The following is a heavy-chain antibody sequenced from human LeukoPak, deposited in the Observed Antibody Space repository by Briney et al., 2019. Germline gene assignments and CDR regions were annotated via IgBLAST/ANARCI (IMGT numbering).Heavy chain of an antibody. CDR3: ARVRPKKPTKYGSGSSNWFDP. V-gene: IGHV1-8*01. Sequence: ASVKVSCKASGYTFTSYDINWVRQATGQGLEWMGWMNPNSGNTGYAQKFQGRVTMARNTSISTAYMELSSLRSEDTAVYYCARVRPKKPTKYGSGSSNWFDPWGQGTPVTVSS. J-gene: IGHJ5*02. D-gene: IGHD3-10*01. CDR1: GYTFTSYD. CDR2: MNPNSGNT.